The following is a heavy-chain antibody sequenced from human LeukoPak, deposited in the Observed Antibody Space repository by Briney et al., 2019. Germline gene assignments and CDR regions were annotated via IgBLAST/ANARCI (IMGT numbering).Heavy chain of an antibody. CDR3: AKADYGDSYYYYGMDV. D-gene: IGHD4-17*01. V-gene: IGHV3-23*01. J-gene: IGHJ6*02. CDR2: ISGSGGST. CDR1: GFTFSSYA. Sequence: GGSLRLSCAASGFTFSSYAMSWVRQAPGKGLEWASTISGSGGSTYYADSVKGRFTISRDNSKNTLYLQMNSLRAEDTAVYYCAKADYGDSYYYYGMDVWGQGTTVTVSS.